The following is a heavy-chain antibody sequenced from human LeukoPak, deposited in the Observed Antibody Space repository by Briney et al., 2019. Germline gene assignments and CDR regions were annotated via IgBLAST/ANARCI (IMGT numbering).Heavy chain of an antibody. Sequence: PSETLSLTCTVSGGSISSSSSYWGWIRQPPGKGLEWIGHIFHSGRTSYNPSLMSRVTISVDTSKNQFSLKMNPVTAADTSMYYCARHSRTYYKGSGRSIDYWGQGTLVIVS. V-gene: IGHV4-39*01. D-gene: IGHD3-10*01. CDR3: ARHSRTYYKGSGRSIDY. CDR2: IFHSGRT. J-gene: IGHJ4*02. CDR1: GGSISSSSSY.